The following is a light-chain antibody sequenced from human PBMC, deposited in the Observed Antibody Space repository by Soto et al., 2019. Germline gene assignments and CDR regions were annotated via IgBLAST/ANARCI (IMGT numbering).Light chain of an antibody. CDR1: ETIRSW. V-gene: IGKV1-5*03. J-gene: IGKJ4*02. CDR2: RAS. Sequence: DIQITHSPSSLSGSQRHGLTLTSRASETIRSWLAWHQHKPGKAPKLLIYRASALASGVPSRFSGSGSGTEFTLTISSLQPDDFATYYCQHYNSYSEAFGGGTKVDIK. CDR3: QHYNSYSEA.